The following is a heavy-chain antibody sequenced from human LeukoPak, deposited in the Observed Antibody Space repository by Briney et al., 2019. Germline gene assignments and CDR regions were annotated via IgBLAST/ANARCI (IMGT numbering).Heavy chain of an antibody. V-gene: IGHV3-23*01. CDR3: AKDQGHDSSGYYLSAYPD. J-gene: IGHJ4*02. Sequence: GGSLRLSCAASGFSFGSYVMSWVRQAPGKGLEWVSAISSSGGSTFYADSVKGRFTISRDNSNNTLYLQMNSLRAEDTAVYYCAKDQGHDSSGYYLSAYPDWGQGTLVTVSS. CDR2: ISSSGGST. D-gene: IGHD3-22*01. CDR1: GFSFGSYV.